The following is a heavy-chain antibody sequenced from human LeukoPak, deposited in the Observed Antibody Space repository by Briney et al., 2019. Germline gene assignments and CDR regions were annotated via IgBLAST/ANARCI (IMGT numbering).Heavy chain of an antibody. CDR3: ATVPKRLGYFDY. D-gene: IGHD6-19*01. CDR2: FDPEDGET. CDR1: GYTLTELS. Sequence: ASVKVSCKVSGYTLTELSMHWVRQAPGKGLEWMGGFDPEDGETIYAQKFQGRVTMTEGTSTDTAYMELSSLRSEDTAVYYCATVPKRLGYFDYWGQGTLVTVSS. J-gene: IGHJ4*02. V-gene: IGHV1-24*01.